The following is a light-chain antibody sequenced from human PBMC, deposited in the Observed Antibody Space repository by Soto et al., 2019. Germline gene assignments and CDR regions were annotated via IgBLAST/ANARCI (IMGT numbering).Light chain of an antibody. CDR2: SDN. V-gene: IGLV1-44*01. J-gene: IGLJ2*01. CDR1: SSNIGSNT. Sequence: QSVLTQPPSASGTPGQRVTIPCSGSSSNIGSNTVNWYQHLPGTAPKLLISSDNQRPSGVPDRFSGSKSGTSASLAISGLQSEDEADYYCAAWDDSLNVVFGGGTQLTVL. CDR3: AAWDDSLNVV.